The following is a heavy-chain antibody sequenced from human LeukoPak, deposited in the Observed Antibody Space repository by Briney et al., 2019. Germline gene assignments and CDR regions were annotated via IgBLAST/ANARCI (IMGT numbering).Heavy chain of an antibody. D-gene: IGHD3-9*01. J-gene: IGHJ4*02. CDR2: ISGSGGST. CDR1: GFTFSSYG. CDR3: AKVFVLRYFDWLWGDGFDY. Sequence: GGSLRLSCAASGFTFSSYGMSWVRQAPGKGLEWVSAISGSGGSTYYADSVKGRFTSSRDNSKNTLYLQMNSLSAEDTAVYYCAKVFVLRYFDWLWGDGFDYWGQGTLVTVSS. V-gene: IGHV3-23*01.